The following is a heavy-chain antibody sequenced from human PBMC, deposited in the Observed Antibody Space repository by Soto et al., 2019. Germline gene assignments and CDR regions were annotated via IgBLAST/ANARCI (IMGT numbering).Heavy chain of an antibody. J-gene: IGHJ1*01. CDR2: IWHDGSNK. CDR1: GFTFSSYG. V-gene: IGHV3-33*01. Sequence: QVQLVESGGGVVQPGRSLRLSCAASGFTFSSYGMHWVRQAPGKGLEWVAVIWHDGSNKYYADSVKGRFTISRDNSKNTLYLQMNSLRAEDTAVYYCAREGHRIAGLFQHWGQGTLVTVSS. CDR3: AREGHRIAGLFQH. D-gene: IGHD2-21*01.